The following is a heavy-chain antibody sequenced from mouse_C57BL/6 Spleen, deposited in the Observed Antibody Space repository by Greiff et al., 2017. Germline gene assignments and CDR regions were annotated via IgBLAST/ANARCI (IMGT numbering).Heavy chain of an antibody. CDR3: ARRENWDYFDY. D-gene: IGHD4-1*01. CDR2: INPNNGGT. J-gene: IGHJ2*01. CDR1: GYTFTDYN. Sequence: EVQLQQSGPELVKPGASVKIPCKASGYTFTDYNMDWVKQSHGKSLEWIGDINPNNGGTIYNQKFKGKATLTVDKSSSTAYMEFRSLTSEDTAVYYCARRENWDYFDYWGQGTTLTVSS. V-gene: IGHV1-18*01.